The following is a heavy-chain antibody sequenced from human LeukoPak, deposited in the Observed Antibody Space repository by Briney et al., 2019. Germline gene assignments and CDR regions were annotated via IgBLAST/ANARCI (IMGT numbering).Heavy chain of an antibody. Sequence: SDTLSLTCAVYGGSFSGYYWSWIRQPPGKGLEWIGEINHSGSTNYNPSLKSRVTISVDTSKNQFSLKLSSVTAADTAVYYCARGQDYGDYVSHFDYWGQGTLVTVSS. CDR3: ARGQDYGDYVSHFDY. D-gene: IGHD4-17*01. CDR2: INHSGST. V-gene: IGHV4-34*01. J-gene: IGHJ4*02. CDR1: GGSFSGYY.